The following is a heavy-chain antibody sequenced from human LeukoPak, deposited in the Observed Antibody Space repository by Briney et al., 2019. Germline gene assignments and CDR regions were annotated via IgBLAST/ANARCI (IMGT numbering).Heavy chain of an antibody. CDR1: GYSISSDCY. V-gene: IGHV4-38-2*02. D-gene: IGHD6-19*01. CDR3: ARARYSSGWYY. CDR2: IYHGGST. J-gene: IGHJ4*02. Sequence: SDTLSLTCTVSGYSISSDCYWGWIRQPPGKGLEWIGSIYHGGSTYYNPSLKSRVTISVDMSKNQFSLKLSSVTAADTAVYYCARARYSSGWYYWGQGTLVTVSS.